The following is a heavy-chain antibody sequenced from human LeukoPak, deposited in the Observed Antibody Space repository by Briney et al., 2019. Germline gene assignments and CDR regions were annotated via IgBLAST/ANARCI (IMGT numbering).Heavy chain of an antibody. D-gene: IGHD6-13*01. CDR3: ARDLAAAGNDY. Sequence: ASVKVSCKASGYSFTGYNMHWVRQAPGQGLEWMGWINPNSGDTKYAQKFQGRVTMTRDTSISTAYMELSRLRSDDTAVYYCARDLAAAGNDYWGQGTLVTVSS. CDR2: INPNSGDT. J-gene: IGHJ4*02. CDR1: GYSFTGYN. V-gene: IGHV1-2*02.